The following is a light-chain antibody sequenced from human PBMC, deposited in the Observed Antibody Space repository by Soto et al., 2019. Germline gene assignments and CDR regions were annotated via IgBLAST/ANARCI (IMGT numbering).Light chain of an antibody. J-gene: IGKJ5*01. Sequence: GLTQSPATLSLSPGKRATLSGRASESVDFHLAWYQQKPGQAPRLLIYDASVRATGTPARFSGSGSGTDFTLTISSLEPEDFALYYCQQRSTWPTFGQGTRLEI. CDR3: QQRSTWPT. CDR1: ESVDFH. V-gene: IGKV3-11*01. CDR2: DAS.